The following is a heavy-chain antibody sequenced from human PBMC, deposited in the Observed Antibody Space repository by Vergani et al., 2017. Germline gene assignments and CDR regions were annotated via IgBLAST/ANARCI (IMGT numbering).Heavy chain of an antibody. D-gene: IGHD3-10*01. V-gene: IGHV4-34*01. CDR2: INHSGST. CDR1: GGSFSGYY. J-gene: IGHJ4*02. Sequence: QVQLQQWGAGLLKPSEPLSLTCAVYGGSFSGYYWSWIRQPPGKGLEWIGEINHSGSTNYNPSLKSRATISVDTSKNQFSLKLSSVTAADTAVYYCELGSGSISGYYFDYWGQGTLVTVSS. CDR3: ELGSGSISGYYFDY.